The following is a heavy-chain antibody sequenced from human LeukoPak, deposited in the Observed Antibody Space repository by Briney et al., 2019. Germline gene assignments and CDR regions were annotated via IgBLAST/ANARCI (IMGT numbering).Heavy chain of an antibody. V-gene: IGHV3-11*01. J-gene: IGHJ4*02. Sequence: GGSLRLSCAASGFTFSDYYMSWIRQAPGKGLERVSYISSSGSTIYYADSVKGRFTISRDNAKNSLYLQMNSLRAEDTAVYYCARDRYYDSSGYFGYWGQGTLVTVSS. D-gene: IGHD3-22*01. CDR3: ARDRYYDSSGYFGY. CDR2: ISSSGSTI. CDR1: GFTFSDYY.